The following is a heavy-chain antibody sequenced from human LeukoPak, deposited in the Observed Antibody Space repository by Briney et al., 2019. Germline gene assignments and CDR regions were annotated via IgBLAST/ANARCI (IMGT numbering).Heavy chain of an antibody. J-gene: IGHJ5*02. CDR1: GFTFSSYS. Sequence: GGSLRLSCAASGFTFSSYSMNWVRQAPGKGLEWVSSISGSSSYIYYADSVKGRFTISRDNAKNSLYLQMNSLRAEDTAVYYCARELSFDPWGQGTLVTVSS. V-gene: IGHV3-21*01. CDR3: ARELSFDP. CDR2: ISGSSSYI.